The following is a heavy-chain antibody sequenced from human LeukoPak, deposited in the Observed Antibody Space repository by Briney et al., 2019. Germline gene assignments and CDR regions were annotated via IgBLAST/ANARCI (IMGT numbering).Heavy chain of an antibody. V-gene: IGHV1-18*01. J-gene: IGHJ3*02. D-gene: IGHD3-22*01. CDR2: ISAYNGNT. CDR1: GYTFTSYG. CDR3: ARDLYDSSGYSEYDAFDI. Sequence: ASVKVSCKASGYTFTSYGISWVRQAPGQGLEWMGWISAYNGNTNYAQKLQGRVTMTTDTSTSTAYMELRSLRSDDTAVYYCARDLYDSSGYSEYDAFDIWGQGTTVTVSS.